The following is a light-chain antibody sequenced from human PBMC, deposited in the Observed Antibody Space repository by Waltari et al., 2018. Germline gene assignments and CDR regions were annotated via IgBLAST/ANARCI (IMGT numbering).Light chain of an antibody. CDR2: VNSDGSH. CDR1: SGHSSNV. CDR3: QTGGHGTWV. Sequence: QLVLTQSPSASASLGASVRLTCTLSSGHSSNVIAWHQQQPEKGPRYLMRVNSDGSHSKGDEIPDRFSGSSSGAERYLTISSLQSEDEADYYCQTGGHGTWVFGGGTKLT. J-gene: IGLJ3*02. V-gene: IGLV4-69*01.